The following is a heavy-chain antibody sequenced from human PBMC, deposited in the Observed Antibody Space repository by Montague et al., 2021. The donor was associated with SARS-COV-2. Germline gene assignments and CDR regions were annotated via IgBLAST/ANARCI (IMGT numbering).Heavy chain of an antibody. CDR3: ARAFPRWLQFDPYFDY. V-gene: IGHV4-59*01. J-gene: IGHJ4*02. CDR1: GGSISSYY. D-gene: IGHD5-24*01. Sequence: SETLSLTCTVSGGSISSYYWSWFRQPPGKGLEWIGYIYYSGSTXXXPSXXXRVTISVDTSKNQFSLKLSSVTAADTAVYYCARAFPRWLQFDPYFDYWGQGTLVTVSS. CDR2: IYYSGST.